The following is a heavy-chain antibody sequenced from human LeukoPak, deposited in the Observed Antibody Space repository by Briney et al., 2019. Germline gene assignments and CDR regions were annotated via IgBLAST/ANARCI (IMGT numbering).Heavy chain of an antibody. Sequence: PGGSLRLSCAASGFTFSSSWMHWVRQAPGKGLVWVSRIGDDGYHTSYADFVKGRFTISRDNAKSTLYLQMNSLRPEDTAVYYCATEVSTSLDPRGQGTLVTVAS. D-gene: IGHD5/OR15-5a*01. CDR3: ATEVSTSLDP. CDR2: IGDDGYHT. J-gene: IGHJ5*02. V-gene: IGHV3-74*01. CDR1: GFTFSSSW.